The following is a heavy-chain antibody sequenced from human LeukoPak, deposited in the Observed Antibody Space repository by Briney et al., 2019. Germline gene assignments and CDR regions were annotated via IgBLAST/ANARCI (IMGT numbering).Heavy chain of an antibody. J-gene: IGHJ6*02. Sequence: GGSLRLSCAASGFTFSTYWMHWVRQAPGKGLVWVSRINGEGRSTSHADSVKGRFTISRDNSKNTLYLQMNSLRAEDTAVYYCARDRFGMVRGEYYGMDVWGQGTTVTVSS. V-gene: IGHV3-74*01. CDR2: INGEGRST. D-gene: IGHD3-10*01. CDR1: GFTFSTYW. CDR3: ARDRFGMVRGEYYGMDV.